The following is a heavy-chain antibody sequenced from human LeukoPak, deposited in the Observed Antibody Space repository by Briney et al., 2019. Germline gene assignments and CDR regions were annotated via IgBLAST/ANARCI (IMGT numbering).Heavy chain of an antibody. CDR3: AKARGPTGRHAFDI. Sequence: GGSLRLSCAASGFTFDDYAMHWVRQAPGKGLEWVSGISWNSGSIGYADSVKGRFTISRDNAKNSLYLQMNSLRAEDTALYYCAKARGPTGRHAFDIWGQGTMVTVSS. D-gene: IGHD4-17*01. J-gene: IGHJ3*02. V-gene: IGHV3-9*01. CDR2: ISWNSGSI. CDR1: GFTFDDYA.